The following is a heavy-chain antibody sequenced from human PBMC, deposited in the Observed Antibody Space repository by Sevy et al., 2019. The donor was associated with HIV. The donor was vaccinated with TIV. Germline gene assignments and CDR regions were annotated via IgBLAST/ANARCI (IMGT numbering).Heavy chain of an antibody. Sequence: GGSLRLSCAASGFTFSSYWMSWVRQAPGKELEWVATINQDGSETFYVDSVKGRFTISRHNPRKSLYLQMNSLSAEDTAVYYCARLFYGSADYWGQGTLVTVSS. V-gene: IGHV3-7*01. J-gene: IGHJ4*02. CDR3: ARLFYGSADY. D-gene: IGHD3-10*01. CDR1: GFTFSSYW. CDR2: INQDGSET.